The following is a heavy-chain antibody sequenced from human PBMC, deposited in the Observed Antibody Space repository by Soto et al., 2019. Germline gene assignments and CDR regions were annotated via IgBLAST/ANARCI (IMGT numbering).Heavy chain of an antibody. Sequence: PGGSLRLSCAASGFVFSDFQFNWVRQAPGGGLEWLSSITGTSAFTEYAESIEGRFTISRDNPNKLLFLHMDNLRPEDTAVHYCARDNLAFQGAFDLWGQGTLVTVSS. CDR3: ARDNLAFQGAFDL. J-gene: IGHJ4*02. D-gene: IGHD3-16*01. CDR1: GFVFSDFQ. CDR2: ITGTSAFT. V-gene: IGHV3-21*01.